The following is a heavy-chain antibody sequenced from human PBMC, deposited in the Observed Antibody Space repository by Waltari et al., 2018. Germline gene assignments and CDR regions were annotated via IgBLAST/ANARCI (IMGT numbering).Heavy chain of an antibody. CDR3: ARDAGGFDY. D-gene: IGHD1-1*01. J-gene: IGHJ4*02. CDR2: IDRNSSRI. Sequence: EVQLVESGGGLVQPGGSLRLSCAASGFTFSSYAMNWVRQAPGKGPEWLSFIDRNSSRIFYADSVKGRFTVSRDNAKNSLYLQMYSLRAEDTAVYYCARDAGGFDYWGQGTLVTVSS. CDR1: GFTFSSYA. V-gene: IGHV3-48*04.